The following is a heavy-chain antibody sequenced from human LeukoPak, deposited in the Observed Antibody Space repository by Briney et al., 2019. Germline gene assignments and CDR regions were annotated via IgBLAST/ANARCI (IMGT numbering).Heavy chain of an antibody. CDR1: GGSFSGYY. D-gene: IGHD3-10*01. CDR3: ARVRPPRSGSYPNWFDP. J-gene: IGHJ5*02. CDR2: INHSGST. V-gene: IGHV4-34*01. Sequence: SETLSLTCAVYGGSFSGYYWSWIRQPPGKGLEWIGEINHSGSTNYNPSLKSRVTISVDTSKNQFSLKLSSVTAADTAVYYCARVRPPRSGSYPNWFDPWGQGTLVTVSS.